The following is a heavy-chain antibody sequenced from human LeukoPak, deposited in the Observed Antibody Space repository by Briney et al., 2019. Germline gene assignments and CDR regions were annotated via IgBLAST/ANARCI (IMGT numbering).Heavy chain of an antibody. D-gene: IGHD4-17*01. V-gene: IGHV3-30*02. CDR1: GFNFSSYG. Sequence: GGSLRLSCAGSGFNFSSYGMHWVRQAPGKGLEWMAFIRSDGSNKYYADSVKGRFTISRDNSKNTLYLQMNSLRAEDTAVYYCARDRSTVTTWLDYWGQGTLVTVSS. CDR3: ARDRSTVTTWLDY. CDR2: IRSDGSNK. J-gene: IGHJ4*02.